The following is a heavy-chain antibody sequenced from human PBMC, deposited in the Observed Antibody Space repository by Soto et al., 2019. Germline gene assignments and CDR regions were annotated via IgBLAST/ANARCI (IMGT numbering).Heavy chain of an antibody. CDR2: INSDGSST. J-gene: IGHJ4*02. CDR3: ARGYYDFWSGYLENFDY. CDR1: GFTFSSYW. Sequence: EVQLVESGGGLVQPGGSLRLSCAASGFTFSSYWMHWVRQAPGKGLVWVSRINSDGSSTSYADSVKGRFTISRDNAKNTLYLQMNSLRAEDTAVYYCARGYYDFWSGYLENFDYWGQGTLVTVSS. V-gene: IGHV3-74*01. D-gene: IGHD3-3*01.